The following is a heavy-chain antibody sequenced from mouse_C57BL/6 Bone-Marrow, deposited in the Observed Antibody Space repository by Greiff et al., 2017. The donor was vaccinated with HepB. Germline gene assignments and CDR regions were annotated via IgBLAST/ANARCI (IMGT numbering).Heavy chain of an antibody. CDR2: ISYSGST. V-gene: IGHV3-1*01. CDR1: GYSITSGYD. J-gene: IGHJ1*03. CDR3: ARRGYYYGSSSYWYFDV. Sequence: EVQLVESGPGMVKPSQSLSLTCTVTGYSITSGYDWHWIRHFPGNKLEWMGYISYSGSTNYNPSLKSRISITHDTSKNHFFLKLNSVTTEDTATYYCARRGYYYGSSSYWYFDVWGTGTTVTVSS. D-gene: IGHD1-1*01.